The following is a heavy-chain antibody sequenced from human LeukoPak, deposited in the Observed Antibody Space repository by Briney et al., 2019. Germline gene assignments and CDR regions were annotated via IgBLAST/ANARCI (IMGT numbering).Heavy chain of an antibody. J-gene: IGHJ4*02. CDR3: ARGDTATLFDY. V-gene: IGHV4-4*02. D-gene: IGHD5-18*01. CDR2: IYHSGST. CDR1: GGSISSSNW. Sequence: SETLSLTCAVSGGSISSSNWWSWVRQPPGKGLEWIGEIYHSGSTNYNPSLKSRVTISVDTSKNQFSLKLSSVTAADTAVYYCARGDTATLFDYWGQGTLVTVSS.